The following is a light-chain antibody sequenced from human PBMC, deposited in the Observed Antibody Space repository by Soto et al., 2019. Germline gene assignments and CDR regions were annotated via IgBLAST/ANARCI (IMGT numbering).Light chain of an antibody. V-gene: IGKV1-33*01. CDR1: QDITNY. Sequence: DIQMTQSPSSLSASVGDRVTITCRASQDITNYLNWYQQKPGKAPKLLIYDAANLETGVPSKFSGSGSATDFTFTISSLQPEDVATYFCQQYDNLPLTFGQGTKVDIX. J-gene: IGKJ1*01. CDR3: QQYDNLPLT. CDR2: DAA.